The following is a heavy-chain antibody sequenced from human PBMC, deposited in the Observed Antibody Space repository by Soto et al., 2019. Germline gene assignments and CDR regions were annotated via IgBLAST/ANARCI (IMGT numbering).Heavy chain of an antibody. Sequence: QVQLVQSGAEVKKPGASVKVSCKASGYTFTSYGISWVRQAPGQGLEWMGWISAYNGNTNYAQKLQGRVTMTTDTPRSTAYVELRSLKSDDTAVYYCARDMYGDYGGYYYMAVWGKGTTVTVSS. CDR2: ISAYNGNT. CDR3: ARDMYGDYGGYYYMAV. CDR1: GYTFTSYG. J-gene: IGHJ6*03. V-gene: IGHV1-18*01. D-gene: IGHD4-17*01.